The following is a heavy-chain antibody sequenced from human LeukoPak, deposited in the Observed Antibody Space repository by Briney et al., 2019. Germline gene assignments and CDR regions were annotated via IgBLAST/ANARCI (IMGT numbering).Heavy chain of an antibody. CDR3: AKDLGGEGGSGFPGY. CDR2: IISSGDNT. CDR1: GFPFRFNA. V-gene: IGHV3-23*01. J-gene: IGHJ4*02. Sequence: PGGSLRLSCAASGFPFRFNAMSWVRQAPGKGLEWISTIISSGDNTFYADSVKGRFTISRDNSKNTLYLQMNSLRAEDTAVYYCAKDLGGEGGSGFPGYWGQGTLVTVSS. D-gene: IGHD3-10*01.